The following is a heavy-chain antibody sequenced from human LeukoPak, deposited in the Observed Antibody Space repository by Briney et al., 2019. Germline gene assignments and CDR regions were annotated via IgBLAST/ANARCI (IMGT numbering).Heavy chain of an antibody. J-gene: IGHJ4*02. CDR1: EFTYG. V-gene: IGHV3-23*01. CDR3: AKDSGYSSSNFDY. D-gene: IGHD6-13*01. Sequence: PGGSLRLSCAASEFTYGMNWVRQAPGKGLECVSAISSSGSNTYYADSVKGRFTISRDNSKNTLYLQMNSLRAEDTAVYYCAKDSGYSSSNFDYWGQGTLVTVSS. CDR2: ISSSGSNT.